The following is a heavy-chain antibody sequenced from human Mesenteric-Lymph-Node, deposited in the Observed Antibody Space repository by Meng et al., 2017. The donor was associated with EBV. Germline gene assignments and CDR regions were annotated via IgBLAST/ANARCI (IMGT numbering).Heavy chain of an antibody. CDR1: GFTLSTYS. CDR2: ISGSGGAT. D-gene: IGHD3-22*01. J-gene: IGHJ6*02. V-gene: IGHV3-23*01. Sequence: EVQYLEPGGGLVQPGESLRLPCAAVGFTLSTYSMSWVRQAPGKGLEWVSDISGSGGATYYADSVKGRFTISRDNSKSTLYLQMNSLRAEDTAVYFCSKDQYDTSGYSPWYYHGMDVWGQGTTVTVSS. CDR3: SKDQYDTSGYSPWYYHGMDV.